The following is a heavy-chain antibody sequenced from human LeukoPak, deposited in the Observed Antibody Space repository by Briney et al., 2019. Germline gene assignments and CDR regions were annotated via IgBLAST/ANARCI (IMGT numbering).Heavy chain of an antibody. Sequence: ASVKVSCKASGYTFTSYDIDWVRQATGQGREWMGWMNPNSGNTGYAQKFQGRVTMTRNTSISTAYMELSSLRSEDTAVYYCARVLDSSGWYPFDYWRQGTLVTVSS. CDR3: ARVLDSSGWYPFDY. V-gene: IGHV1-8*01. CDR1: GYTFTSYD. CDR2: MNPNSGNT. D-gene: IGHD6-19*01. J-gene: IGHJ4*02.